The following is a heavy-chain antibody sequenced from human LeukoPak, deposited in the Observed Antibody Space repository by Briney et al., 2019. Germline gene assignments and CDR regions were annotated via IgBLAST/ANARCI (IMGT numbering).Heavy chain of an antibody. D-gene: IGHD2-21*02. CDR2: IDPNSGGT. V-gene: IGHV1-2*02. CDR3: ARDPGGNSVVDY. Sequence: GASVKVSCKASGYTFTGYYMHWVRQAPGQGLEWMGWIDPNSGGTNYAQKFQGRVTMTRDTSIGTAYMELSRLRSDDTAVYYCARDPGGNSVVDYWGQGTLVTVSS. CDR1: GYTFTGYY. J-gene: IGHJ4*02.